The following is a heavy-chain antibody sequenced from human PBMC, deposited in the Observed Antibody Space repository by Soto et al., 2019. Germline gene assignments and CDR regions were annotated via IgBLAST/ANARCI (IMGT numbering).Heavy chain of an antibody. Sequence: PGGSLRLSCAASGFTFSSYGMHWVRQAPGKGLEWVAVISYDGSNKYYADSVKGRFTISRDNSKNTLYLQMNSLRAEDTAVYYCAKDRSLAAAGTFDYWGQGTLVTAPQ. V-gene: IGHV3-30*18. J-gene: IGHJ4*02. D-gene: IGHD6-13*01. CDR3: AKDRSLAAAGTFDY. CDR2: ISYDGSNK. CDR1: GFTFSSYG.